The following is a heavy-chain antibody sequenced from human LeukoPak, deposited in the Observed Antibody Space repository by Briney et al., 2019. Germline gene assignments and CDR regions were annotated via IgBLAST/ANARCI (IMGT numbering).Heavy chain of an antibody. Sequence: GGSLRLSCAASGFTFSSYSMNWVRQAPGKGLEWVSSISSSSSYIYYADSVKGRFTISRDNAKNSLYLQMNSLRAENTAVYYCAREEVKGYCSGGSCYSTSGGLYYFDYWGQGTLVTVSS. CDR3: AREEVKGYCSGGSCYSTSGGLYYFDY. V-gene: IGHV3-21*01. J-gene: IGHJ4*02. CDR1: GFTFSSYS. CDR2: ISSSSSYI. D-gene: IGHD2-15*01.